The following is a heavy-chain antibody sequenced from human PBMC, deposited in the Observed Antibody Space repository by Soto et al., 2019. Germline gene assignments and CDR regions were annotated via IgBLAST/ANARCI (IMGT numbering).Heavy chain of an antibody. D-gene: IGHD2-15*01. CDR3: APHVSCSGGSCQYDAFAI. CDR1: GFTVSSHA. V-gene: IGHV3-23*01. CDR2: ITADGGT. J-gene: IGHJ3*02. Sequence: EVQVLESGGGLVQPGGSLRLSCEGSGFTVSSHAMTWIRQAPGKGPEWVSTITADGGTYYADSVKGRFAMSRDTSENTLYLRMNSLGAEDTAAYYCAPHVSCSGGSCQYDAFAIRGQGTMVTVS.